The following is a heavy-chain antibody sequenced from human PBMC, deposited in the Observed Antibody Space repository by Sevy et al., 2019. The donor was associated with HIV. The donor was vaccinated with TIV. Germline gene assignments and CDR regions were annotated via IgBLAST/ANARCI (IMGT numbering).Heavy chain of an antibody. CDR2: INYNGIT. V-gene: IGHV4-39*01. CDR1: GASISSSGYY. D-gene: IGHD3-10*01. J-gene: IGHJ4*02. CDR3: AGPILTYNNGWSYYDY. Sequence: SETLSLTCTVSGASISSSGYYWGWVRQPPGKGLEWIATINYNGITFYNPSLKSRITISADTSRNQFSLDLKSVTAADTAIYYCAGPILTYNNGWSYYDYWGQGTVVTVSS.